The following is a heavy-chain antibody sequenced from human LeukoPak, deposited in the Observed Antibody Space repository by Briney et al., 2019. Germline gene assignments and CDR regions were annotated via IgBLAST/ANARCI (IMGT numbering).Heavy chain of an antibody. CDR1: GFTFSSYI. D-gene: IGHD6-6*01. CDR3: AREEQLAHYAFDI. J-gene: IGHJ3*02. V-gene: IGHV3-48*04. CDR2: ISSSSSTI. Sequence: PGGSLRLSCAASGFTFSSYIMNWVRQAPGKGLEWVSYISSSSSTIYYADSVKGRFTISRDNAKNSLYLQMNSLRAEDTAVYYCAREEQLAHYAFDIWGQGTMVTVSS.